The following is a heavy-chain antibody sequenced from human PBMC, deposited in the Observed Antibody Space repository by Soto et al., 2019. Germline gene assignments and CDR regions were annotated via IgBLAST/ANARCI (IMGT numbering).Heavy chain of an antibody. CDR1: GFTFSTYS. CDR2: LSGGGANT. V-gene: IGHV3-23*01. Sequence: EVQLLESGGGLVQPGGSLRLSCAASGFTFSTYSMAWVRQAPGKGLAWVSGLSGGGANTFYADSVKGRFTISVDNSKNTVYLQMNSLRVEDTAVYYCARWAGYGDEWGQGTLVTVSS. CDR3: ARWAGYGDE. D-gene: IGHD5-12*01. J-gene: IGHJ4*02.